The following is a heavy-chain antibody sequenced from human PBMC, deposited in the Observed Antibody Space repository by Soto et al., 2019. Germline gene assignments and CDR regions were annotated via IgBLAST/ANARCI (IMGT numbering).Heavy chain of an antibody. J-gene: IGHJ6*02. CDR1: GASISSGDYY. CDR2: IYYSGRT. CDR3: ARGRSVATIYRDYHYYGMDV. D-gene: IGHD2-15*01. V-gene: IGHV4-30-4*01. Sequence: QVQLQESGPGLVKPSQTLSLTCTVSGASISSGDYYWSWIRQPPGKGLEWIGYIYYSGRTYYNPSLKSRVAISVDTSKNQFSLKLSSVTAADTAEYYCARGRSVATIYRDYHYYGMDVWGQGTTVTVSS.